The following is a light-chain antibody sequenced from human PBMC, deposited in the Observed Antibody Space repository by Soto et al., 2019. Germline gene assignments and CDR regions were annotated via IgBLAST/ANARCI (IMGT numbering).Light chain of an antibody. V-gene: IGKV3-15*01. J-gene: IGKJ4*01. CDR1: QSVNSN. CDR3: QHYDNWSLT. CDR2: GIS. Sequence: ELVMTQSPATLSVSPGERASLSCRASQSVNSNYLAWYQQKPGQAPRLLIYGISTRATGIPARFSGSGSGTEFTLTISSLQSEDFAVFYCQHYDNWSLTFGGGTKVDIK.